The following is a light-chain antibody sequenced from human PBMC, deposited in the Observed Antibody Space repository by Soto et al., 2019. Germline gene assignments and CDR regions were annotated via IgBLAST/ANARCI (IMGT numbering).Light chain of an antibody. J-gene: IGKJ1*01. V-gene: IGKV3-20*01. Sequence: EIVLTQSPGTLSLSPGERATLSCRASPSVSSTYLAWYQQKPGQAPRLLIYGASTRATDIPDRFSGSGSGTDFTLTISRLEPEDFAVYYCQQYGSSPVTFGQGTKVEI. CDR2: GAS. CDR1: PSVSSTY. CDR3: QQYGSSPVT.